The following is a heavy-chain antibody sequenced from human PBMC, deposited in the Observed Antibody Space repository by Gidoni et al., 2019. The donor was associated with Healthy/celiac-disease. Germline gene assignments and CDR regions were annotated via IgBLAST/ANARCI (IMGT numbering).Heavy chain of an antibody. D-gene: IGHD4-17*01. Sequence: EVQLVESGGGLVQPGGSLRLSCAASGFTFSSYSMNWVRQAPGKGLEWISYISSSSSTIYYADSVKGRFTISRDNAKNSLYLQMNSLRDEDTAVYYCARESFATVPTQYYYYGMDVWGQGTTVTVSS. V-gene: IGHV3-48*02. J-gene: IGHJ6*02. CDR3: ARESFATVPTQYYYYGMDV. CDR1: GFTFSSYS. CDR2: ISSSSSTI.